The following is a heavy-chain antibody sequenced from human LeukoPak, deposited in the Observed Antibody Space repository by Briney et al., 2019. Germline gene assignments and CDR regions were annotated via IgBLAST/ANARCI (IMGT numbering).Heavy chain of an antibody. Sequence: GGSLRLSCAASGFTFSSYAMHWVRQAPGKGLEWVANIKQDGSEKYYVDSVKGRFTISRDNAKNSLYLQMNSLRAEDTAVYYCASRAHCSSTSCYRVYWGQGTLVTVSS. CDR3: ASRAHCSSTSCYRVY. D-gene: IGHD2-2*01. J-gene: IGHJ4*02. CDR2: IKQDGSEK. CDR1: GFTFSSYA. V-gene: IGHV3-7*01.